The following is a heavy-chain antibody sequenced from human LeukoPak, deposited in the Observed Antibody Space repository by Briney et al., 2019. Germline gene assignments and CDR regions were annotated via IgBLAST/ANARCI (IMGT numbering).Heavy chain of an antibody. Sequence: GESLQISSKGSGYTFTNYWIGWVRPMPGKSLEWMGIIYPDDSDIRYSPSFQGQVTISADKSITTAYLQWSSLKASDTAMYYCARYYYDRAVGPFDYWGQGSLVTVSS. V-gene: IGHV5-51*01. D-gene: IGHD3-22*01. J-gene: IGHJ4*02. CDR2: IYPDDSDI. CDR3: ARYYYDRAVGPFDY. CDR1: GYTFTNYW.